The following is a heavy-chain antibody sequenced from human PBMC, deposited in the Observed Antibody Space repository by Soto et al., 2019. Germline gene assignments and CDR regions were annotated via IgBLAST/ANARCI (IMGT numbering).Heavy chain of an antibody. V-gene: IGHV4-39*01. Sequence: PSETLSLTCTVSGGSMSSSSYYWGWIRQPPGKGLEWIANMYFSGFYSGSTSYNPSLKSRVTISVDTSKNQFSLQVSSVTAADTAVYYCARGFDILTFGFCFDYWGQGTLVTVSS. D-gene: IGHD3-9*01. CDR1: GGSMSSSSYY. J-gene: IGHJ4*02. CDR3: ARGFDILTFGFCFDY. CDR2: MYFSGFYSGST.